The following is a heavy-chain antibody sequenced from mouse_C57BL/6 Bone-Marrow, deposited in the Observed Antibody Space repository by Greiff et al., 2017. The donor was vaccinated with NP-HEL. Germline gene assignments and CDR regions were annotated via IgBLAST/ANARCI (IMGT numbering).Heavy chain of an antibody. J-gene: IGHJ4*01. CDR2: IDPSDSYT. D-gene: IGHD4-1*01. V-gene: IGHV1-69*01. Sequence: QVQLQQPGAELVMPGASVKLSCKASGYTFTSYWMHWVKQRPGQGLEWIGEIDPSDSYTNYNQKFKGKSTLTVDKSSSTAYMQLSSLTSEDSAVYYCAMPLNWHYAMDYWGQGTSVTVSS. CDR1: GYTFTSYW. CDR3: AMPLNWHYAMDY.